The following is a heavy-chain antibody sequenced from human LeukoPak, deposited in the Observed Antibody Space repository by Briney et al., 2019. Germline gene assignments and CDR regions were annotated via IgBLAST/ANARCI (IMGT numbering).Heavy chain of an antibody. J-gene: IGHJ3*02. D-gene: IGHD3-3*01. V-gene: IGHV3-21*01. CDR2: ISSSSSYI. CDR1: GFTFSSYS. Sequence: GGSLRLSCAASGFTFSSYSMNWVRQAPGKGLEWVSSISSSSSYIYYADSVEGRFTISRDNAKNSLYLQMNSLRAEDTAVYYCARGWRGAFDIWGQGTMVTVSS. CDR3: ARGWRGAFDI.